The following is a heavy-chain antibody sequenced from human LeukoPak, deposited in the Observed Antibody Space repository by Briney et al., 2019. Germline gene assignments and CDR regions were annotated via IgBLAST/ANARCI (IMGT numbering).Heavy chain of an antibody. D-gene: IGHD3-22*01. J-gene: IGHJ4*02. V-gene: IGHV3-23*01. CDR3: AIMHRYYDGSGYWVQ. CDR2: ISTSGGST. CDR1: GFTFSGYA. Sequence: GGSLRLSCAASGFTFSGYAMSWVRQAPGKGLEWVSGISTSGGSTSYADSVKGRFTISRDDPRNTLYMQMNSLRAEDTAVYYCAIMHRYYDGSGYWVQWGQGTLVTVSS.